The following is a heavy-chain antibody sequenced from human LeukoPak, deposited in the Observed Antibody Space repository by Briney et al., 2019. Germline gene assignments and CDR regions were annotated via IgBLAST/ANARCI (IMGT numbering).Heavy chain of an antibody. D-gene: IGHD4-17*01. CDR3: ARDPGRVARFSDDYGDYETDY. V-gene: IGHV4-39*07. Sequence: SETLSLTCTVSGGSISSSSYYWGWIRQPPGKGLEWIGSIYYSGSTYYNPSLKSRVTISVDTSKNQFSLKLSSVTAADTAVYYCARDPGRVARFSDDYGDYETDYWGQGTLVTVSS. CDR2: IYYSGST. CDR1: GGSISSSSYY. J-gene: IGHJ4*02.